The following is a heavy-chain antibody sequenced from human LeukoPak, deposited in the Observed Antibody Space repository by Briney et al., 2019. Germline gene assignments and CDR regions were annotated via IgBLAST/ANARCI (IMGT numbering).Heavy chain of an antibody. CDR3: ARLSTAYYYDSSGYRP. D-gene: IGHD3-22*01. J-gene: IGHJ5*02. Sequence: PSETLSLTCTVSGGSISSGTYYWSWIRQPAGKGLEWIGRVHTTGSSNYNPSLQSRVTISIDTSKNQFSLKLSSVTAADTAVYYCARLSTAYYYDSSGYRPWGQGTLVTVSS. CDR2: VHTTGSS. CDR1: GGSISSGTYY. V-gene: IGHV4-61*02.